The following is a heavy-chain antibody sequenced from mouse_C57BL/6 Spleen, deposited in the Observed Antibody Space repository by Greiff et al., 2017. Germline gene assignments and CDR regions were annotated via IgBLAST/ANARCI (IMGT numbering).Heavy chain of an antibody. J-gene: IGHJ2*01. V-gene: IGHV1-69*01. CDR1: GYTFTSYW. D-gene: IGHD1-1*01. CDR3: ARVTTVVAIDY. Sequence: VQLQQPGAELVMPGASVKLSCTASGYTFTSYWMHWVKQRPGQGLEWIGEIDPSDSYTNYNQKFKGKYTLTVDKASSTAYMQLSSLTSEDSAVYYCARVTTVVAIDYWGQGTTLTVSS. CDR2: IDPSDSYT.